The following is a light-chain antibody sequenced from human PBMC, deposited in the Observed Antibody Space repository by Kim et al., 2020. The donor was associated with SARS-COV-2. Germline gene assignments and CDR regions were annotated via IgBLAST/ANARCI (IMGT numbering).Light chain of an antibody. CDR3: QAWDSSTVV. Sequence: SYELTQPPSASVSPGQTASITCSGDKLGDKYACWYRQKPGQSPVLVIYQDSKRPSGIPERFSGSNSGNTATLTISGTQAMDEADYYCQAWDSSTVV. J-gene: IGLJ2*01. CDR2: QDS. V-gene: IGLV3-1*01. CDR1: KLGDKY.